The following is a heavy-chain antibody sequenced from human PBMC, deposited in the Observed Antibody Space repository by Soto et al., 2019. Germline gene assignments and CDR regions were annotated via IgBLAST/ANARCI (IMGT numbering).Heavy chain of an antibody. D-gene: IGHD6-13*01. Sequence: SETLSLTCTVSGGSISSGTYYWGWIRQPPGKGLEWIGTIYFSGSTYYDPTLKSRVTISVDTSKNQFSLELSSVTAADTAVYYCASRVRQGNFDYWGQGTLVTVSS. CDR1: GGSISSGTYY. V-gene: IGHV4-39*01. J-gene: IGHJ4*02. CDR2: IYFSGST. CDR3: ASRVRQGNFDY.